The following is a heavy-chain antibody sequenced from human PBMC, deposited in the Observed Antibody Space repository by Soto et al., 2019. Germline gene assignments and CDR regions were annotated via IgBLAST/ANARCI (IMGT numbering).Heavy chain of an antibody. CDR1: GFSFTASI. CDR3: AKGGWLDD. Sequence: EVHLLESGGDLVQPGGSLRLSCAASGFSFTASIMSWFRQAPGQGLEWVSAISVSGDKTYYADYVRGRFTISRDDAKNTRYLQLNRLTVDDTAIYYCAKGGWLDDCGQGTMVTVSS. J-gene: IGHJ4*02. CDR2: ISVSGDKT. V-gene: IGHV3-23*01. D-gene: IGHD5-12*01.